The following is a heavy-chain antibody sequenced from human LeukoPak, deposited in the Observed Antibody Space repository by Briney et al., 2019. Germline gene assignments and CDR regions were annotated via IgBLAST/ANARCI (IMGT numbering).Heavy chain of an antibody. Sequence: SETLSLTCTVSGGSISTYYWSWIRQPPGKGLEWIGYIYYSGSTNYNPSLKSRVTISVDASKNQFSLRLSSVTAADPAVYYCARVAGYMIEDYFDYWGQGTLATVSS. CDR2: IYYSGST. CDR1: GGSISTYY. CDR3: ARVAGYMIEDYFDY. J-gene: IGHJ4*02. V-gene: IGHV4-59*01. D-gene: IGHD3-22*01.